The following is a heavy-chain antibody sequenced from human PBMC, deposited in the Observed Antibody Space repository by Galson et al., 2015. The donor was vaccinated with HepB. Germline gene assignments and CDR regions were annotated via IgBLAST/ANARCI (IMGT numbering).Heavy chain of an antibody. D-gene: IGHD5-12*01. CDR1: GYTFTGYY. V-gene: IGHV1-2*06. CDR2: INPNSGGT. J-gene: IGHJ4*02. Sequence: SVKVSCKASGYTFTGYYMHWVRQAPGQGLEWMGRINPNSGGTNYAQKFQGRVTMTRDTSISTAYMELSRLRSDNTAVYYCARDHATLATWDYWGQGTLVTASS. CDR3: ARDHATLATWDY.